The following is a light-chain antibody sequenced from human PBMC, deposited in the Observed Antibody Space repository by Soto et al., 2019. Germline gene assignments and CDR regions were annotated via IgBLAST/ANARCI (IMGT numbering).Light chain of an antibody. V-gene: IGKV3-15*01. J-gene: IGKJ1*01. CDR3: QHYQNLWA. Sequence: EIVLTQSPATLSLSPGERATLFCRASQSVRSSLAWYQQKPGQAPRLFIYDASTRATGIPARFSGSGSGTEFTLTISSLQSEDFAVYYCQHYQNLWAFGQGTKVDIK. CDR1: QSVRSS. CDR2: DAS.